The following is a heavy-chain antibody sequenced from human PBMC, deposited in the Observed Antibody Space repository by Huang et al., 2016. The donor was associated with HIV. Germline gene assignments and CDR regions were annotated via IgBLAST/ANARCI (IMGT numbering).Heavy chain of an antibody. CDR1: GCSFSGSY. D-gene: IGHD1-1*01. Sequence: QVQLQQWGAGLLKPSVTLSLTCAVYGCSFSGSYWSWIRQSPGKGLEWIGEINHSGITNYNTSRKNLLTIAVDTAKNQLALKLSSVTAADTAVYYWARERMMSWLDDHDALDIWGQGTMVTVSS. CDR3: ARERMMSWLDDHDALDI. CDR2: INHSGIT. V-gene: IGHV4-34*01. J-gene: IGHJ3*02.